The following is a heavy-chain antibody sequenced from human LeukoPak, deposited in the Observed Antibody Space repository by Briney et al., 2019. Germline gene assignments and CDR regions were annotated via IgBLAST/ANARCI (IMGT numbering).Heavy chain of an antibody. CDR1: GFTFSSYW. Sequence: GSLRLSCAASGFTFSSYWMSWVRQAPGKGLEWVANIKQDGSEKYYLESVKGRFTISRDNSKNTLYLQMNSLRAEDTAVYYCARRAGGYSHPYDYWGQGILVTVSS. V-gene: IGHV3-7*03. D-gene: IGHD4-23*01. J-gene: IGHJ4*02. CDR3: ARRAGGYSHPYDY. CDR2: IKQDGSEK.